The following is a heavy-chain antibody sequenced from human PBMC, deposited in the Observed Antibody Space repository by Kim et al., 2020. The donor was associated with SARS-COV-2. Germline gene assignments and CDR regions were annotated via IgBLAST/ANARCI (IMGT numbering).Heavy chain of an antibody. Sequence: GGSLRLSCAASGFTFSSYSMNWVRQAPGKGLEWVSSISSSSSYIYYADSVKGRFTISRDNAKNSLYLQMNSLRAEDTAVYYCARVIIGVADYYGSGSDYWGQGTLVTVSS. D-gene: IGHD3-10*01. CDR3: ARVIIGVADYYGSGSDY. CDR2: ISSSSSYI. J-gene: IGHJ4*02. CDR1: GFTFSSYS. V-gene: IGHV3-21*01.